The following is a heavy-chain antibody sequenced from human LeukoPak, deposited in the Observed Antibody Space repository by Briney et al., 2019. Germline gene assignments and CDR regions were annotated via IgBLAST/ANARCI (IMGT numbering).Heavy chain of an antibody. CDR1: GYTFTSYY. V-gene: IGHV1-46*01. J-gene: IGHJ4*02. Sequence: ASVKVSCKASGYTFTSYYMYWVRQAPGQGLEWMGIINPSGGSTSYAQKFQGRVTMTRDTSTSTVYMELSSLRSEDTAVYYCARESYCGGDCYSEFDYWGQGTLVTVSS. D-gene: IGHD2-21*02. CDR2: INPSGGST. CDR3: ARESYCGGDCYSEFDY.